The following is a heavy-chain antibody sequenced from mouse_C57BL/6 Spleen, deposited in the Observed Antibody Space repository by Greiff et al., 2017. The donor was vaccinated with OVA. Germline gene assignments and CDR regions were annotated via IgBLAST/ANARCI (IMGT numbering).Heavy chain of an antibody. J-gene: IGHJ4*01. V-gene: IGHV1-82*01. CDR3: ANDYYGSDYAMDY. CDR2: IYPGDGDT. D-gene: IGHD1-1*01. Sequence: QVQLQQSGPELVKPGASVKISCKASGYAFSSSWMNWVKQRPGKGLEWIGRIYPGDGDTNYNGKFKGKATLTADKSSSTAYMQLSSLTSEDSAVYVCANDYYGSDYAMDYWGQGTSVTVSS. CDR1: GYAFSSSW.